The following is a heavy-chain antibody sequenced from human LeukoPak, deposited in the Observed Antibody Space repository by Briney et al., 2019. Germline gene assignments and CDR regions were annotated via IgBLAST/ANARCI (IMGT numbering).Heavy chain of an antibody. J-gene: IGHJ4*02. CDR2: INHSGST. D-gene: IGHD4-17*01. CDR3: AGYHAYGVTTPPLGY. V-gene: IGHV4-34*01. Sequence: SETLSLTCTVSGGSISSYYWSWIRQPPGKGLEWIGEINHSGSTNYNPSLKSRVTISVDTSKNQFSLKLSSVTAADTAVYFCAGYHAYGVTTPPLGYWGQGTLVTVSS. CDR1: GGSISSYY.